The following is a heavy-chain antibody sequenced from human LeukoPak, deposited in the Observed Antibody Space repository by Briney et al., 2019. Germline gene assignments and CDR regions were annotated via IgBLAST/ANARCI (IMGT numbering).Heavy chain of an antibody. CDR1: GGSISTKTYY. D-gene: IGHD2-2*02. V-gene: IGHV4-39*01. CDR2: VSYGGIT. Sequence: PSETLSLTCTVSGGSISTKTYYWGWIRQPPGKGLEWIGGVSYGGITYYNPSLKSRVTISEDTSKNQFSLKLSSVTAADTAVYFCARNGLYCSSTRCYTDFYYYMDVWGRGTTVTVSS. J-gene: IGHJ6*03. CDR3: ARNGLYCSSTRCYTDFYYYMDV.